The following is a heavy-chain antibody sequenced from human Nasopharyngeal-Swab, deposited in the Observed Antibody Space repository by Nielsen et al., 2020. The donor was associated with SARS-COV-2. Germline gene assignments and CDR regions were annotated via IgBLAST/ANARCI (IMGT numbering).Heavy chain of an antibody. D-gene: IGHD6-6*01. V-gene: IGHV5-10-1*01. CDR2: IDPSDSYT. Sequence: VRQKPGKGLEWMGRIDPSDSYTNYSPSFRGHVTISADKSISTAYLQWSSLKASDTAMYYCARSKTYSSSWDDYWGQGTLVTVSS. CDR3: ARSKTYSSSWDDY. J-gene: IGHJ4*02.